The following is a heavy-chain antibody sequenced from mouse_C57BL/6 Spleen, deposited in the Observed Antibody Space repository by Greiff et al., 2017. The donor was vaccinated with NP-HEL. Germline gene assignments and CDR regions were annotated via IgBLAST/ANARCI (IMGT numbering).Heavy chain of an antibody. J-gene: IGHJ3*01. D-gene: IGHD2-4*01. Sequence: QVHVKQSGPELVKPGASVKLSCKASGYTFTSYDINWVKPRPGQGLEWIGWIYPRDGSTKYNEKFKGKATLTVDTSSSTAYMELHSLASEDSAVYFCVPNYEQAYWGKGTLVTVSA. CDR3: VPNYEQAY. CDR2: IYPRDGST. CDR1: GYTFTSYD. V-gene: IGHV1-85*01.